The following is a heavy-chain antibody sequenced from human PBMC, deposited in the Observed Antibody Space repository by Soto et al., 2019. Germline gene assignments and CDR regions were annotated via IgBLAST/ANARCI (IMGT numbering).Heavy chain of an antibody. CDR3: VKFGITLFGVVIVGDYYYGMDV. D-gene: IGHD3-3*01. J-gene: IGHJ6*02. CDR1: GFTFSSYA. V-gene: IGHV3-64D*06. Sequence: PGGSLRLSCSASGFTFSSYAMHWVRQAPGKGLEYVSAISSNGGSTYYADSVKGRFTISRDNSKNTLYLQMSSLRAEDTAVYYCVKFGITLFGVVIVGDYYYGMDVWGQGTTVTVSS. CDR2: ISSNGGST.